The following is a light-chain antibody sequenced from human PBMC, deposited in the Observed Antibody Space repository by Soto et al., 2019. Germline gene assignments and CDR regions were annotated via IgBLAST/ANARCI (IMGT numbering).Light chain of an antibody. Sequence: QSALTQPPSASGSPGQSVAVSCTGTSSDIGGHDSVSWYQQHPGKAPKLMIYEVTKRPSGVPDRFSGSKSGNTASLTVSGLQSEDEADYYCSSYSRSSPFLFGGGTKLTVL. CDR1: SSDIGGHDS. CDR3: SSYSRSSPFL. J-gene: IGLJ2*01. CDR2: EVT. V-gene: IGLV2-8*01.